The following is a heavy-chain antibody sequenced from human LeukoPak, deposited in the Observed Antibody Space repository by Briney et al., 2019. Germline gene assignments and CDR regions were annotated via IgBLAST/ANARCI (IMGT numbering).Heavy chain of an antibody. CDR2: IKGDGSEK. CDR3: ARDEYRSIWLHP. CDR1: GFTFSSYW. Sequence: PGGSLRLSCAASGFTFSSYWMSWVRLAPGKGLEWVANIKGDGSEKWYADSVKGRFTISRDNARNSVHLQMNSLRAEDTAVYHCARDEYRSIWLHPWGQGTLVT. J-gene: IGHJ5*02. D-gene: IGHD4-11*01. V-gene: IGHV3-7*01.